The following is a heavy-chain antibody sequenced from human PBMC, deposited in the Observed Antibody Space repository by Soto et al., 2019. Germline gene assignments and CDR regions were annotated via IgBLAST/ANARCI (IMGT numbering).Heavy chain of an antibody. CDR3: AKDPGYSNHYGIDV. CDR1: GFTFSLYA. V-gene: IGHV3-23*01. Sequence: GGSLRLSCAASGFTFSLYAMTWVRQAPGKGLEWVSAVSGSGGSTYYADSVKGRFTTSRDNSKNTLSLQMNSLRAEDTAVYYCAKDPGYSNHYGIDVSGQGTTVTVSS. D-gene: IGHD4-4*01. J-gene: IGHJ6*02. CDR2: VSGSGGST.